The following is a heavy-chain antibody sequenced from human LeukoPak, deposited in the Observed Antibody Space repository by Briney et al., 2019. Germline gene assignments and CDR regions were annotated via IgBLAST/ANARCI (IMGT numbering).Heavy chain of an antibody. CDR1: GGSISSSNW. V-gene: IGHV4-4*02. J-gene: IGHJ5*02. CDR3: ARSYYDYVWGSYRSVS. D-gene: IGHD3-16*02. CDR2: IYHSEST. Sequence: SGTLSLTCAVSGGSISSSNWWSWVRQPPGKGLEWIGEIYHSESTNYNPSLKSRVTISVDKSKNQFSLKLSSVTAADTAVYYCARSYYDYVWGSYRSVSWGQGTLVTVSS.